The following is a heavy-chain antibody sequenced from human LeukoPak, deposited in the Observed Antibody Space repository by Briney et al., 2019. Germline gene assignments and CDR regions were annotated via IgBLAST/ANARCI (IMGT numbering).Heavy chain of an antibody. CDR2: IYPSDSDT. J-gene: IGHJ4*02. CDR3: ARPSNSGYDF. D-gene: IGHD5-12*01. Sequence: GESLQISSKASGYSFSNYWIGWVRQMPGKGLEWMGIIYPSDSDTSYSPSFQGQVTISADKSISTAYLQWSSLKASDTAMYYCARPSNSGYDFWGQGALVTVSS. CDR1: GYSFSNYW. V-gene: IGHV5-51*01.